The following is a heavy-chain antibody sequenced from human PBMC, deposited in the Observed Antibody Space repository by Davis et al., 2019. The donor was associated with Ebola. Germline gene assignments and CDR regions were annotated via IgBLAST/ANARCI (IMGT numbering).Heavy chain of an antibody. Sequence: GESLKTPRAPPGFSLRGFEMNWVRQAPGKGLEWISYVSRSGNTMYHAESVKGRFTIPRDNAKNSLYLQMNSLRAEDTAVYYCASGGFWVLSYYYYYGMDVWGQGTTVTVSS. CDR2: VSRSGNTM. CDR3: ASGGFWVLSYYYYYGMDV. D-gene: IGHD4/OR15-4a*01. V-gene: IGHV3-48*03. CDR1: GFSLRGFE. J-gene: IGHJ6*02.